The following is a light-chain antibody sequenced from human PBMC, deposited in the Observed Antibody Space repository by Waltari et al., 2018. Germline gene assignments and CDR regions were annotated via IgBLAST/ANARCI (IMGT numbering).Light chain of an antibody. V-gene: IGLV4-69*01. CDR1: SGSSSNV. CDR3: QTGGHGTWV. CDR2: VNSDGSH. J-gene: IGLJ3*02. Sequence: LVLTQSPSASAPLGASVKLTCTLSSGSSSNVIAWLQQQPGKGPRYLMKVNSDGSHRKGDDIPDRFSASKSGTECYLTISSLQSEDEADYYCQTGGHGTWVFGGGTKLTVL.